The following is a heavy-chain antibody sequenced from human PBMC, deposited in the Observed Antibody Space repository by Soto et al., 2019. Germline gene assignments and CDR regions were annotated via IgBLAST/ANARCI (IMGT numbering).Heavy chain of an antibody. CDR1: GSSVNSDSYY. D-gene: IGHD6-6*01. V-gene: IGHV4-61*01. CDR2: IYYSGRT. CDR3: AREYSNSPEAFDF. J-gene: IGHJ4*02. Sequence: PSETLSLTCTVSGSSVNSDSYYWTWIRQPPGKGLEWIGYIYYSGRTNYNPSLKSRVTISVDTSRNQFSLRLSSVTAADTAVFYCAREYSNSPEAFDFWGQGALVTVSS.